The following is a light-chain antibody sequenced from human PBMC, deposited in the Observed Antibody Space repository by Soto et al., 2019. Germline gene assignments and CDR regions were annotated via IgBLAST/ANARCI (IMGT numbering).Light chain of an antibody. Sequence: DIQMTQSPSSLSASVGYRVTITCRASHSIGSYLNWYQKKPGKAPNLLIHGGSILQSGVPPRFSGGGGGTDFTLTISSLQPEDFAIYFCQQSFSAPLPFGGGTKVDI. V-gene: IGKV1-39*01. CDR2: GGS. CDR1: HSIGSY. J-gene: IGKJ4*01. CDR3: QQSFSAPLP.